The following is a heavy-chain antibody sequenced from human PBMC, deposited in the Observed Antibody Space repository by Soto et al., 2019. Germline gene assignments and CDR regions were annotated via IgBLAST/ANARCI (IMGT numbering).Heavy chain of an antibody. V-gene: IGHV4-59*01. D-gene: IGHD5-18*01. Sequence: QVHLQESGPGLVKASETLSLTCTVSGGSIRSYYWTWIRQPPGKGLEWLGYIFYSGRTFYNPSLQSRGTISIHTSNSQFSLQLTSVTAADTAVYYCARGAADTAMVDSWGQGTLVTVSS. CDR3: ARGAADTAMVDS. CDR2: IFYSGRT. J-gene: IGHJ4*02. CDR1: GGSIRSYY.